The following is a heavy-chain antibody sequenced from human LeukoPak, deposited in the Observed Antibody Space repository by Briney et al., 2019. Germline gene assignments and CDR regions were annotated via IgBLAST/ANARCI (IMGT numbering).Heavy chain of an antibody. CDR3: ARLFKKTYYDILTGYYTAFDY. V-gene: IGHV5-51*01. D-gene: IGHD3-9*01. Sequence: GGALKISFKGSGYSFTSYWIGWGRQMPGKGVGWMGIIYPGEYDTRYSGSFQGQVTISADQSISTAYLQWSSLKASDTAMYYCARLFKKTYYDILTGYYTAFDYWGQGTLVTVSS. CDR1: GYSFTSYW. CDR2: IYPGEYDT. J-gene: IGHJ4*02.